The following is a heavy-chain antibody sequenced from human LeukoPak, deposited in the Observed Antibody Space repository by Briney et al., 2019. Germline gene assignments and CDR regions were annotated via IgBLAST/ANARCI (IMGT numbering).Heavy chain of an antibody. V-gene: IGHV3-23*01. J-gene: IGHJ4*02. D-gene: IGHD3-22*01. CDR2: ISGSGGST. Sequence: GASLRLSCAASGFTFSSYAMSWVRQAPGKGLEWVSAISGSGGSTYYADSVKGRFTISRDNSKNTLYLQMNSLRDEDTAVYYCANSYYDSSGYYPTNYFDYWGQGTLVTVSS. CDR3: ANSYYDSSGYYPTNYFDY. CDR1: GFTFSSYA.